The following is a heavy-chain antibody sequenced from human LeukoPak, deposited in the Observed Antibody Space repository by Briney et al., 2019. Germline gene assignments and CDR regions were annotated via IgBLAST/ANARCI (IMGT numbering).Heavy chain of an antibody. Sequence: PGGSLRLSCAASGFTFSGYGMHWVRQAPGKGLEWVAIISYDATNKFYADSVRGRFTISRDNSKNTLYLQMNSLRTEDTAVYYCARDLKSEITMVRGVIIDWGQGTLVTVFS. CDR3: ARDLKSEITMVRGVIID. CDR2: ISYDATNK. V-gene: IGHV3-30*05. CDR1: GFTFSGYG. J-gene: IGHJ4*02. D-gene: IGHD3-10*01.